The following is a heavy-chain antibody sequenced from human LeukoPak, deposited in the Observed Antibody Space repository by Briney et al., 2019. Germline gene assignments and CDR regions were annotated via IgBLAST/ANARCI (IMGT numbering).Heavy chain of an antibody. CDR1: GFTFSSYA. Sequence: PGGSLRLSCAASGFTFSSYAMSWVRQAPGKGLEWVSAISGSGGSTYYADSVKGRFTISRDNSMNTLYLQMNSLRAEDTAVYYCAKQRGQWLVIDYWGQGTLVTVSS. CDR3: AKQRGQWLVIDY. V-gene: IGHV3-23*01. J-gene: IGHJ4*02. D-gene: IGHD6-19*01. CDR2: ISGSGGST.